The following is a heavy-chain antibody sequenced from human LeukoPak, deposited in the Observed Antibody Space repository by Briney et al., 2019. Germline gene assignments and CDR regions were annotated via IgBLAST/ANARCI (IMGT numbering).Heavy chain of an antibody. CDR3: TTDILSGYLLSHNWFDP. CDR2: IKSKTEGGTK. Sequence: GGSLRLSCAASGFTFSNAWMSWVRQAPGKGLEWVGRIKSKTEGGTKDYAAPVKGRFTISRDDSKNTLYLQMNSLKTEDTAVYYCTTDILSGYLLSHNWFDPWGQGTLVTVSP. V-gene: IGHV3-15*01. CDR1: GFTFSNAW. D-gene: IGHD3-9*01. J-gene: IGHJ5*02.